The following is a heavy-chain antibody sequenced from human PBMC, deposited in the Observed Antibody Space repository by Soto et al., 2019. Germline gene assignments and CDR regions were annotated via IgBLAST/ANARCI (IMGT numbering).Heavy chain of an antibody. Sequence: LSLTCTVSGGSISSSSYYWGWIRQPPGKGLEWIGSIYYSGSTYYNPSLKSRVTISVDTSKNQFSLKLSSVTAADTAVYYCARHLWSLEWGYYDSSGYYPKYNWFHPWGQGTLVTVSS. CDR1: GGSISSSSYY. J-gene: IGHJ5*02. V-gene: IGHV4-39*01. CDR2: IYYSGST. D-gene: IGHD3-22*01. CDR3: ARHLWSLEWGYYDSSGYYPKYNWFHP.